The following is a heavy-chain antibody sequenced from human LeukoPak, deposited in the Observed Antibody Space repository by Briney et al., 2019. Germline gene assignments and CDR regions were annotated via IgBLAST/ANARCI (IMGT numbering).Heavy chain of an antibody. D-gene: IGHD2/OR15-2a*01. V-gene: IGHV1-8*03. CDR3: ARARIIALSYYYYYMDV. CDR2: MNPNSGNT. J-gene: IGHJ6*03. CDR1: GYTFTSYD. Sequence: ASVKVSCRASGYTFTSYDINWVRQATGQGLEWMGWMNPNSGNTGYAQKFQGRVTITRNTSISTAYMELSSLRSEDTAVYYCARARIIALSYYYYYMDVWGKGTTVTVSS.